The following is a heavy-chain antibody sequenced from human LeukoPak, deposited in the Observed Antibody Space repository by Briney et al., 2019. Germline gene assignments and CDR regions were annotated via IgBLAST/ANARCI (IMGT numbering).Heavy chain of an antibody. CDR1: GYSFTSYG. J-gene: IGHJ4*02. CDR2: INLNSGGT. V-gene: IGHV1-2*02. Sequence: ASVTVSCKASGYSFTSYGINWVRQAPGQGLEWMGWINLNSGGTNYAQKFQDRVTMTRDTSIRTAYMELSRLRSGDTAVYYCARSPDILTGENFDFWGQGTLATVSS. CDR3: ARSPDILTGENFDF. D-gene: IGHD3-9*01.